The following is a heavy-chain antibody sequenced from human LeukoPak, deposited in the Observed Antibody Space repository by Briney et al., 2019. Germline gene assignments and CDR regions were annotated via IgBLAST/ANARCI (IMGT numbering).Heavy chain of an antibody. CDR1: GFTFSDYA. CDR3: ARDTTTVVNPGAFDI. J-gene: IGHJ3*02. Sequence: PGGSLRLSCAASGFTFSDYAMHWVRQAPGKGLEWVSYISSSSSYTNYADSVKGRFTISRDNAKNSLYLQMNSLRAEDTAVYYCARDTTTVVNPGAFDIWGQGTMVTVSS. CDR2: ISSSSSYT. D-gene: IGHD4-23*01. V-gene: IGHV3-11*05.